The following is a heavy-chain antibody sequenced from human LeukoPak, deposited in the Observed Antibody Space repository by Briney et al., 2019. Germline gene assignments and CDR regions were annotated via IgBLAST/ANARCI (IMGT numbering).Heavy chain of an antibody. CDR3: ATQDWSGTTLDY. CDR2: VYYSGST. D-gene: IGHD3-3*01. V-gene: IGHV4-39*01. CDR1: GGSISSSSYY. Sequence: PSETLSLTCTVSGGSISSSSYYWGWIRQPPGKGLEWIGSVYYSGSTYYNPSLKSRVTISVDTSKNQFSLKLSSVTAADTAVYYCATQDWSGTTLDYWGQGTLVSVSS. J-gene: IGHJ4*02.